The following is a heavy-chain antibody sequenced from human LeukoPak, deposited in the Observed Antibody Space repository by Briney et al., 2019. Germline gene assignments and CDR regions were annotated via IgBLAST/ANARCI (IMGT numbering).Heavy chain of an antibody. CDR2: INAGNGNT. V-gene: IGHV1-3*03. J-gene: IGHJ4*02. CDR3: ARGSRPYCSGGSCYSQPFDY. CDR1: GYTFTGYY. Sequence: ASVKVSCKASGYTFTGYYMHWVRQAPGQGLEWMGWINAGNGNTKYSQEFQGRVTITRDTSASTAYMELSSLRSEDMAVYYCARGSRPYCSGGSCYSQPFDYWGQGTLVTVSS. D-gene: IGHD2-15*01.